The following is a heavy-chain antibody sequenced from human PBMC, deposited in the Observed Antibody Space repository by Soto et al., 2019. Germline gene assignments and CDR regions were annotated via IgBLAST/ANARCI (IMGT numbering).Heavy chain of an antibody. CDR1: GFTVSGVF. V-gene: IGHV3-53*01. J-gene: IGHJ6*02. Sequence: PRGSLRLSCQATGFTVSGVFITWFRHAPGKGLEWVSVIYSGERAYYSDSVKGPATISRDSSKNTLLLQLNRLRVEDTAVYYCATRDAAYYNGMNVWGQGTTVTVSS. D-gene: IGHD1-26*01. CDR3: ATRDAAYYNGMNV. CDR2: IYSGERA.